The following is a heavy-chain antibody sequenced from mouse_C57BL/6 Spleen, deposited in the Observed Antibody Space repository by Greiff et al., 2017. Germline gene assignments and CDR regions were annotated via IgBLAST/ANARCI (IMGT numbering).Heavy chain of an antibody. CDR1: GFTFSSYA. J-gene: IGHJ4*01. D-gene: IGHD1-1*01. CDR2: ISDGGSYT. V-gene: IGHV5-4*01. CDR3: ARDRWSSYAMDY. Sequence: EVQVVESGGGLVKPGGSLKLSCAASGFTFSSYAMSWVRQTPDKRLEWVATISDGGSYTYYPDNVKGRFTISRDNAKNNPYLQMSHLKSEDTAMYYCARDRWSSYAMDYWGQGTSVTVSS.